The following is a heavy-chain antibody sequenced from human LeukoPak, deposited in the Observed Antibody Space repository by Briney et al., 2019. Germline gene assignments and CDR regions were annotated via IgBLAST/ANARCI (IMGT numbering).Heavy chain of an antibody. Sequence: GGSLRLSCAASGFTFDDYAMHWVRQAPGKGLEWVSGISWNSGSIGYADSVKGRFTISRDNAKNSLYLQMNSLRAEDMALYYCAKDQGSIAVAGVNAFDIWGQGTTVTVSS. CDR3: AKDQGSIAVAGVNAFDI. CDR2: ISWNSGSI. D-gene: IGHD6-19*01. CDR1: GFTFDDYA. V-gene: IGHV3-9*03. J-gene: IGHJ3*02.